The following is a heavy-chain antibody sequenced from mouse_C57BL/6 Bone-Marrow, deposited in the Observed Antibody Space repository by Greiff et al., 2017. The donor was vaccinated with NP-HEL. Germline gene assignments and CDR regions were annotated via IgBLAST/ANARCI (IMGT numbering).Heavy chain of an antibody. CDR1: GYTFTSYW. J-gene: IGHJ2*01. Sequence: AQLQQPGAELVKPGASVKLSCKASGYTFTSYWMPWVKQRPGQSLEWIGMIRPNSGSTNYTDKFKSKATLTVDKSSSTAYMQLSSLTSEDSAVYYCAREGRAAQDRFDYWGQGTTLTVSS. V-gene: IGHV1-64*01. CDR3: AREGRAAQDRFDY. CDR2: IRPNSGST. D-gene: IGHD3-2*02.